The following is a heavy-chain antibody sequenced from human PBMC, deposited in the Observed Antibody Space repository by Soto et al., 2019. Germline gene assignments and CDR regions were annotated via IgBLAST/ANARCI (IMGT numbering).Heavy chain of an antibody. D-gene: IGHD3-3*01. CDR2: INPNSGGT. CDR3: ARACLRFLEWLPLFYYGMDV. CDR1: GYTFTSYG. Sequence: ASVKVSCKASGYTFTSYGISWVRQAPGQGLEWMGWINPNSGGTNYAQKFQGRVTMTRDTSISTAYMELSRLRSDDTAVYYCARACLRFLEWLPLFYYGMDVWGKGTTVTAPQ. V-gene: IGHV1-2*02. J-gene: IGHJ6*04.